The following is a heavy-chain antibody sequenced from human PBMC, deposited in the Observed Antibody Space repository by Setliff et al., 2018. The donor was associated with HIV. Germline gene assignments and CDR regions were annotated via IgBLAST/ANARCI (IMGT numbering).Heavy chain of an antibody. D-gene: IGHD6-19*01. CDR2: IYYSGST. CDR3: ARPESSGWFYAFDI. J-gene: IGHJ3*02. CDR1: GGSISSSSYY. Sequence: PSETLSLTCTVSGGSISSSSYYWGWIRQPPGKGLEWIGSIYYSGSTYYNPSLKSRVTISVDTSKNQFSLKLGSVTAADTAVYYCARPESSGWFYAFDIWGQGTMVTVSS. V-gene: IGHV4-39*01.